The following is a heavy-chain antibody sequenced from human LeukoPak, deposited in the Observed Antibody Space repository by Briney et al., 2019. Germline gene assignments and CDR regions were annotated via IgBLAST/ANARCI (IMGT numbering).Heavy chain of an antibody. CDR3: ATSTSGWSPVDN. CDR1: GGSISSGGYS. Sequence: SETLSLTCTVSGGSISSGGYSWGWIRQPPGKGLEWIGSIYYSGNTFYNPSLKSRVTMSVDTSKNHISLKLSSVTAADAAVYYCATSTSGWSPVDNWGLGTLVTVSS. CDR2: IYYSGNT. V-gene: IGHV4-39*02. D-gene: IGHD6-19*01. J-gene: IGHJ4*02.